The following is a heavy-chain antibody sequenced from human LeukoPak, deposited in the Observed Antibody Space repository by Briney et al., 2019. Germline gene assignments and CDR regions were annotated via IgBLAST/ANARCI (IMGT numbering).Heavy chain of an antibody. CDR2: INHSGST. V-gene: IGHV4-34*01. Sequence: PSETLSLTCAVYGGSFSGYYWSWIRQPPGKGLEWIGEINHSGSTNYNPSLKSRVTISVDTSKNQFSLKLSSMTAADTAVYYCARGRTAMVWGQGTLVTVSS. CDR3: ARGRTAMV. CDR1: GGSFSGYY. J-gene: IGHJ4*02. D-gene: IGHD5-18*01.